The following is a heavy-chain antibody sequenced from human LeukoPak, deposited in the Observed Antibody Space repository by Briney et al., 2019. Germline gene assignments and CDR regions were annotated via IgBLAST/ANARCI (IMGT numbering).Heavy chain of an antibody. D-gene: IGHD3-3*01. CDR3: ATRSGYHADYFDA. J-gene: IGHJ4*01. Sequence: PGGSLRLSCAASGFTFSTSGMHWVRQAPGKGLEWVAVISNDGSNRYYGDSVKGRFTISRDNSKNTLYLQMNSLRAEDTAVYYCATRSGYHADYFDAWGQGTLVTVSS. V-gene: IGHV3-30*03. CDR1: GFTFSTSG. CDR2: ISNDGSNR.